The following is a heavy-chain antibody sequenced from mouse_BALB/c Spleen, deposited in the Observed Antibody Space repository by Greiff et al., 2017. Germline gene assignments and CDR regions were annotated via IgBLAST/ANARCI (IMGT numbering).Heavy chain of an antibody. CDR2: ILPGSGST. CDR3: ARSQYGNYDWFAY. CDR1: GYTFSSYW. D-gene: IGHD2-10*02. J-gene: IGHJ3*01. V-gene: IGHV1-9*01. Sequence: QVQLKQSGAELMKPGASVKISCKATGYTFSSYWIEWVKQRPGHGLEWIGEILPGSGSTNYNEKFKGKATFTADTSSNTAYMQLSSLTSEDSAVYYCARSQYGNYDWFAYWGQGTLVTVSA.